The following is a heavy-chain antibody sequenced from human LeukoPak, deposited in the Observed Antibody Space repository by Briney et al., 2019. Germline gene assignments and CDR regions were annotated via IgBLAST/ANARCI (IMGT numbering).Heavy chain of an antibody. CDR3: ARCPSYYLFDY. Sequence: SETLSLTCAVYGGSFSGYYWSWIRQPPGKGLEWIGEINHSGSTNYNPSLKSRVTISVDTSKNQFSLKLSSVTAADTVVYYCARCPSYYLFDYWGQGTLVTVSS. V-gene: IGHV4-34*01. D-gene: IGHD3-10*01. CDR2: INHSGST. J-gene: IGHJ4*02. CDR1: GGSFSGYY.